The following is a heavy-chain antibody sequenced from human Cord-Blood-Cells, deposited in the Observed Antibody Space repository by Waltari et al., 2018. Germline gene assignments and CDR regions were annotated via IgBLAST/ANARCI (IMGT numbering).Heavy chain of an antibody. V-gene: IGHV4-39*01. CDR3: AREVYKEYSSSSYAFDI. CDR2: IYYSGST. CDR1: VGSISSSSYY. J-gene: IGHJ3*02. D-gene: IGHD6-6*01. Sequence: QLQLQESGPGLVKPSETLSLTCTVSVGSISSSSYYWGWIRQPPGKGLEWIGSIYYSGSTYYNPSLKSRVTISVDTSKNQFSLKLSSVTAADTAVYYCAREVYKEYSSSSYAFDIWGQGTMVTVSS.